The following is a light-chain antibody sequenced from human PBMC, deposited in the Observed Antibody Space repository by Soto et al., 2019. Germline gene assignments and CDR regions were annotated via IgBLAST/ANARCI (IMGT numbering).Light chain of an antibody. CDR2: GAS. V-gene: IGKV3-15*01. Sequence: EIVMTQSPATLSVSPGERATLSCRASQSVSSNLAWYQQKPGQAPRLLIYGASTRATGIPARFSGSGSGTEFTLTISSLQSEDFAVYYCQQYNNWSYTFGQGTKVDMK. J-gene: IGKJ2*01. CDR1: QSVSSN. CDR3: QQYNNWSYT.